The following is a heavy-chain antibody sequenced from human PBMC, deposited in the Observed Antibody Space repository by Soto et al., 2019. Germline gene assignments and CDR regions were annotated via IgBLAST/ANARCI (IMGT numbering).Heavy chain of an antibody. J-gene: IGHJ4*02. CDR3: AAISSGYYRVFDY. CDR1: GATFTSST. D-gene: IGHD3-22*01. Sequence: GASVKVSCKASGATFTSSTVNWVRQARGQPPEWIGWILVGSGQTNSAQKFQGRVAITRDMSTYTAYLELNSLRSDDSAVYYCAAISSGYYRVFDYRGQGTPVTVSS. V-gene: IGHV1-58*01. CDR2: ILVGSGQT.